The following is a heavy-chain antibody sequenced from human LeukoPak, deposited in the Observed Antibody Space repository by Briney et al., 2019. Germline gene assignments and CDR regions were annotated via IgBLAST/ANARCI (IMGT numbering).Heavy chain of an antibody. Sequence: PGTSLRLSCAASGFTFSSYGIHWVRQAPPKGLEWVALIWTDGSNEFYADSVKGRFIVSRDNSKNTLYLQTNSLTAEDTAVYYCVKDRNSGWHLSDFDYWGQGTLVTVSS. CDR2: IWTDGSNE. J-gene: IGHJ4*02. V-gene: IGHV3-33*06. CDR3: VKDRNSGWHLSDFDY. D-gene: IGHD3-10*01. CDR1: GFTFSSYG.